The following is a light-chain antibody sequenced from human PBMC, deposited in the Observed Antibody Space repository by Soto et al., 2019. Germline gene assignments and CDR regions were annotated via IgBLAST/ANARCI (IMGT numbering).Light chain of an antibody. J-gene: IGKJ2*01. Sequence: IVLTQSPGTLSLSPGERATLSCRASQSVTSDYLAWYQQKPGQPARLLIYGASNRATAIADRFSGSGSATDFTLTISRVDPEDFAVYYCQQYGSSPYPFGPGTRMDI. CDR1: QSVTSDY. CDR2: GAS. V-gene: IGKV3-20*01. CDR3: QQYGSSPYP.